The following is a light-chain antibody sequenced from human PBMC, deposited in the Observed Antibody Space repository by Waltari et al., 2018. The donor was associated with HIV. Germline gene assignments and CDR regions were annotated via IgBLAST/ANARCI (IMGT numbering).Light chain of an antibody. CDR3: SSYTTSSTLV. CDR2: EVS. J-gene: IGLJ3*02. Sequence: QSALTQPASVSGSPGQSITISCTGTSSDVGGYNFVSCFQQHPGKAPKLWIYEVSNRPAGDSNRFSGSKSGNAASLTISGLQAEDEADYYCSSYTTSSTLVFGGGTKLTV. V-gene: IGLV2-14*01. CDR1: SSDVGGYNF.